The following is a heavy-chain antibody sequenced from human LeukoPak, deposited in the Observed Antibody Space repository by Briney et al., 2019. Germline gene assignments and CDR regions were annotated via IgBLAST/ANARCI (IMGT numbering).Heavy chain of an antibody. CDR1: GFTFDDYA. D-gene: IGHD6-13*01. Sequence: GGSLRLSCADSGFTFDDYAMNWVRQAPGKGLEWVTYISSSGNTIYYADSVKGRFAVSRDNAKNSLYLQMNSLRAEDTAVYYCARDKAAALDYWGQGTLVTVSS. CDR3: ARDKAAALDY. CDR2: ISSSGNTI. J-gene: IGHJ4*02. V-gene: IGHV3-48*03.